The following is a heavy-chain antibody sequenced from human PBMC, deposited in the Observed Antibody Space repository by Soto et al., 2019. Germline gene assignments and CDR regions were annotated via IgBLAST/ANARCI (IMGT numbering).Heavy chain of an antibody. CDR2: INHSGST. CDR3: ARGPHRITMVRGVRNWFDP. J-gene: IGHJ5*02. Sequence: PSETLSLTCAVYGVSFSGYYWSWIRQPPGKGLEWIGEINHSGSTNYNPSLKSRVTLSVDTSKNQFFLKLSSVTAADTAVYYCARGPHRITMVRGVRNWFDPWGQG. D-gene: IGHD3-10*01. CDR1: GVSFSGYY. V-gene: IGHV4-34*01.